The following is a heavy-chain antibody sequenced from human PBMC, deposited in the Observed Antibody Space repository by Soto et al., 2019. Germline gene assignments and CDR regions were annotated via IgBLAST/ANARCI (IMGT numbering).Heavy chain of an antibody. J-gene: IGHJ6*02. Sequence: PSETLSLTCTVSGGSISSYYWSWIRQPAGKGLEWIGRIYTSGSTNYNPSLKSRVTMSVDTSKNQFSLKLSSVTAADTAVYYCARDETDYDFWSGYYYYGMDVWGQGTTVTVSS. CDR3: ARDETDYDFWSGYYYYGMDV. CDR2: IYTSGST. CDR1: GGSISSYY. V-gene: IGHV4-4*07. D-gene: IGHD3-3*01.